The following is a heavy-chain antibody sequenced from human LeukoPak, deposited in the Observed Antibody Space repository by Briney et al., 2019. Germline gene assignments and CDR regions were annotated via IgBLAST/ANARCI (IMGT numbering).Heavy chain of an antibody. CDR3: ARDSSEDFYDSSGYYSFDF. Sequence: GASVKVSCKASGYTFTSYGISWVRQAPGQGLGWMGWISAYNGNTNYAQKVQGRVTMTTDTSTSTAYMELRSLRSDDTAVFYCARDSSEDFYDSSGYYSFDFWGQGTLVTVSS. D-gene: IGHD3-22*01. CDR1: GYTFTSYG. J-gene: IGHJ4*02. CDR2: ISAYNGNT. V-gene: IGHV1-18*01.